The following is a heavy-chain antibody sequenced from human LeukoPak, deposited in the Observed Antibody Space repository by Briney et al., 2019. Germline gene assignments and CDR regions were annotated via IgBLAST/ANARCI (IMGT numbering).Heavy chain of an antibody. CDR2: ISGSGGTT. CDR3: AKDPSSVVANAFPI. V-gene: IGHV3-23*01. CDR1: GFTFSSSV. D-gene: IGHD5-12*01. Sequence: GGSLRLSCAASGFTFSSSVMTWVRQAPGKGLEWVSTISGSGGTTYYADSVKGRFTISRDNSKNTLYLEMDSLRADDTAVYSCAKDPSSVVANAFPIWGQATMVTVSS. J-gene: IGHJ3*02.